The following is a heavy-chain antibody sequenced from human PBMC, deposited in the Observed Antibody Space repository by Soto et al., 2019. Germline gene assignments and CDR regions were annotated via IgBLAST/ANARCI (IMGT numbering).Heavy chain of an antibody. V-gene: IGHV5-10-1*01. Sequence: GESLKISCKGSGYSFTSYWISWVRQMPGKGLEWMGRIDPSDSYTNYSPSSQGHVTISADKSISTAYLQWSSLKASDTAMYYCARSAAAAGTLYYYYGMDVWGQGTTVTVSS. CDR1: GYSFTSYW. J-gene: IGHJ6*02. CDR3: ARSAAAAGTLYYYYGMDV. D-gene: IGHD6-13*01. CDR2: IDPSDSYT.